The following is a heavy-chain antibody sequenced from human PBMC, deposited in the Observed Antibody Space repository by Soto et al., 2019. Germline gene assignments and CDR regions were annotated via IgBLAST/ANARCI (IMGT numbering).Heavy chain of an antibody. CDR3: AKDLAVVMKYVPGVFDI. J-gene: IGHJ3*02. D-gene: IGHD2-8*01. CDR1: GFSFSTYG. V-gene: IGHV3-23*01. Sequence: EVQLLESGGGLVQPGGSLRVSCAASGFSFSTYGMSWVRQAPGKGLEWVAGLSASGDMTHYADPVKGRFTVSRDNSRNLLNLQMNSLRAEDTAEYFCAKDLAVVMKYVPGVFDIWGQGAMVTVSS. CDR2: LSASGDMT.